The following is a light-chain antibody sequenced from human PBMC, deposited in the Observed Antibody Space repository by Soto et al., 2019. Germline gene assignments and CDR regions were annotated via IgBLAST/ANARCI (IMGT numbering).Light chain of an antibody. CDR3: QSYDSSLSGSV. V-gene: IGLV1-40*01. CDR1: SSNIGAGYD. Sequence: QSVLTQPPSVSGAPGQRVTISCTGSSSNIGAGYDVHWYQQLPVTAPKLLIYGNSHRPSGVPDRFSGSKSGTSASLAITGLQAEDEADYYCQSYDSSLSGSVFGGGTKLTVL. CDR2: GNS. J-gene: IGLJ3*02.